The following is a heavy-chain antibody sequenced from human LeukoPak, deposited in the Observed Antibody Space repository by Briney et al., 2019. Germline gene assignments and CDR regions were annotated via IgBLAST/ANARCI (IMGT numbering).Heavy chain of an antibody. CDR1: GLTLSNAW. CDR3: NTWTRDSSGYFSDY. CDR2: IKSKTNGGTT. V-gene: IGHV3-15*01. J-gene: IGHJ4*02. Sequence: GGSLRLSCAASGLTLSNAWMTWLRQAPGKGLEWVGRIKSKTNGGTTDYAAPVKGRFTISRDDSKNTLFLQMNSLKTEGTAVYYCNTWTRDSSGYFSDYWGQGTLVTVSS. D-gene: IGHD3-22*01.